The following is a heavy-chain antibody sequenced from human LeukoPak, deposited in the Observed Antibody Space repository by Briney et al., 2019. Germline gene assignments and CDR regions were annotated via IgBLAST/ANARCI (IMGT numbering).Heavy chain of an antibody. D-gene: IGHD3-16*02. CDR1: GYSFNTYW. V-gene: IGHV5-51*01. J-gene: IGHJ5*02. Sequence: GESLKISCRGSGYSFNTYWIGWVRQMPGKGLEWMGIIYPGDSDTRYSPSFQGQVTISADKSISTAYLQWSSLKASDTAMYYCARRPVLERLGELSFLNWFDPWGQGTLVTVSS. CDR3: ARRPVLERLGELSFLNWFDP. CDR2: IYPGDSDT.